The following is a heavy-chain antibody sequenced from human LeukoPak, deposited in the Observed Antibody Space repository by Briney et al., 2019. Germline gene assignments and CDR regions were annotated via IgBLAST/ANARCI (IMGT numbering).Heavy chain of an antibody. CDR1: GDTFTRYY. J-gene: IGHJ3*02. CDR3: ARDLRLSLPQPSAFDI. Sequence: GSSVNVSYKRSGDTFTRYYIHWLRQTHGQGLQWMGWINPNRGGTNYAQKFHGRVTMTRDTSISRAYMELSRLRSDDTAVYYCARDLRLSLPQPSAFDIWGQGTMVTVSS. D-gene: IGHD6-25*01. CDR2: INPNRGGT. V-gene: IGHV1-2*02.